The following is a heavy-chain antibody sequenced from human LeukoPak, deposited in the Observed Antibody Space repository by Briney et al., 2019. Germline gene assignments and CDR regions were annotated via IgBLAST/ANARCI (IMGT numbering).Heavy chain of an antibody. J-gene: IGHJ6*02. D-gene: IGHD4-11*01. Sequence: SQTLSLTCTVSGGSIISGGYYWSWIRQHPGKGLEWIGYIYYSGSTYYNPSLKSRVTISVDTSKNQFSLKLSSVTAADTAVYYCARVNPVTYYGMDVWGQGTTVTVSS. CDR3: ARVNPVTYYGMDV. V-gene: IGHV4-31*03. CDR2: IYYSGST. CDR1: GGSIISGGYY.